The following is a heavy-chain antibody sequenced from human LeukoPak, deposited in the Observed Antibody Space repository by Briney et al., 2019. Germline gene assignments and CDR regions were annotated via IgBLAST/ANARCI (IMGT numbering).Heavy chain of an antibody. CDR1: GYTFTSYY. CDR3: ARGWSAATKSLYFDY. CDR2: INPGGGST. Sequence: ASVKVSCKASGYTFTSYYLHWVRRAPGQGLEWMGIINPGGGSTTYAHNFQGRVTMTRDMSTSTVYMELSGMRYEDTAVYYCARGWSAATKSLYFDYWGQGTLVTVSS. D-gene: IGHD2-15*01. V-gene: IGHV1-46*01. J-gene: IGHJ4*02.